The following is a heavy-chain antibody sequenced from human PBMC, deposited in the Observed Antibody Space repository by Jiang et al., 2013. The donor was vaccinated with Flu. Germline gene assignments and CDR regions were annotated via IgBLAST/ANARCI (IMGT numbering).Heavy chain of an antibody. CDR3: ARGSGVQDY. CDR1: SVSSNSAA. Sequence: SVSSNSAAWNWIRQSPSRGLEWLGRTYYRSKWYYDYAVSVKSRVIINPDTSKNQFSLQLNSVTPEDTAVYYCARGSGVQDYWGQGTLVTVSS. CDR2: TYYRSKWYY. J-gene: IGHJ4*02. D-gene: IGHD3-10*01. V-gene: IGHV6-1*01.